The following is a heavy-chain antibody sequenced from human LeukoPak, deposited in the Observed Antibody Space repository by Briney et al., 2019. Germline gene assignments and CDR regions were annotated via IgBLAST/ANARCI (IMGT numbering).Heavy chain of an antibody. CDR2: IWYDGSNK. V-gene: IGHV3-33*01. Sequence: PGGSLRLSCAASGFTFSSYGMHWVRQAPGKGLEWVAVIWYDGSNKYYADSVKGRFTISRDNSKNTLYLQMNSLRAEDTAVYYCAREALYYDILTGYYGVDYFDYWGQGTLVTVSS. J-gene: IGHJ4*02. CDR3: AREALYYDILTGYYGVDYFDY. CDR1: GFTFSSYG. D-gene: IGHD3-9*01.